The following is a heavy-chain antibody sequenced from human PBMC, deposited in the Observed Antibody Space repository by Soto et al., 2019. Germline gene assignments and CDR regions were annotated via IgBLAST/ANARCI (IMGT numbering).Heavy chain of an antibody. V-gene: IGHV1-18*01. J-gene: IGHJ6*03. CDR1: GYTFTSYG. D-gene: IGHD3-3*01. Sequence: ASVKVSCKASGYTFTSYGISWVRQAPGQGLEWMGLISAYNGNTNYAQKLQGRVTMTTDTSTSTAYMELRSLRSDDTAVYYCARDGYYDFWSGYRSVYMDVWGKGTTVTVSS. CDR3: ARDGYYDFWSGYRSVYMDV. CDR2: ISAYNGNT.